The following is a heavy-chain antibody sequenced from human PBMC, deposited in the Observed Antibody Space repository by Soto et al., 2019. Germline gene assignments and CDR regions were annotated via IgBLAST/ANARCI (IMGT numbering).Heavy chain of an antibody. CDR2: IYYSGST. V-gene: IGHV4-31*03. D-gene: IGHD3-22*01. J-gene: IGHJ5*02. Sequence: QVQLQESGPGLVKPSQTLSLTCTVSGGSISSGGYYWSWIRQHPGKGLEWIGYIYYSGSTYYNPSLKSRVTISVDTSKNQFSLKLSYVTAADTAVYYCARSSGYYYDSSGYTPNWFDPWGQGTLVTVSS. CDR3: ARSSGYYYDSSGYTPNWFDP. CDR1: GGSISSGGYY.